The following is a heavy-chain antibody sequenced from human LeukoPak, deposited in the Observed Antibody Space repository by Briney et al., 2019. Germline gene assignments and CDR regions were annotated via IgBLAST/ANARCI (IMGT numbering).Heavy chain of an antibody. CDR1: GYTFTGYY. V-gene: IGHV1-2*06. D-gene: IGHD2-15*01. CDR3: AKGYCSGGSCKYYFDY. CDR2: INPNSGGT. Sequence: ASVKVSCKASGYTFTGYYMHWVRQAPGQGLEWMGRINPNSGGTNYARKFQGRVTMTRDTSISTAYMELSRLRSDDTAVYYCAKGYCSGGSCKYYFDYWGQGTLVTVSS. J-gene: IGHJ4*02.